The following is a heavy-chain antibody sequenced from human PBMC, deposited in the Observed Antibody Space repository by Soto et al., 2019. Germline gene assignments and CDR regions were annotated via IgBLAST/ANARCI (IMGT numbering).Heavy chain of an antibody. CDR3: ARRLGLGGSFYGGNWLDP. D-gene: IGHD1-26*01. Sequence: QVQLQKSGPGLVKPSETLSLTCTVSGDSITHYYLNWVRQAPGQALEWIGYVPYTGSTNYNPSLNSRVTMSMEPPKNPFSKRPTTVNDADKALYYCARRLGLGGSFYGGNWLDPWGQGILVTVSS. V-gene: IGHV4-59*08. CDR2: VPYTGST. J-gene: IGHJ5*02. CDR1: GDSITHYY.